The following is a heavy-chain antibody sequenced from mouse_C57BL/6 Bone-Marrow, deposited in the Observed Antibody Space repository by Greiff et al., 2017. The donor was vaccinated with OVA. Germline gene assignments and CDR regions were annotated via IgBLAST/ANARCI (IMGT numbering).Heavy chain of an antibody. CDR2: IDPSDSST. V-gene: IGHV1-50*01. Sequence: VQLQQPGAELVKPGASVKLSCKASGYTFTSYWMQWVKQRPGQGLEWIGEIDPSDSSTNYNQKFKGKATLTVDTSSSTAYMQLNSLTSDDSAVYYCASAVFAYWGQGTLVTVSA. CDR3: ASAVFAY. CDR1: GYTFTSYW. J-gene: IGHJ3*01.